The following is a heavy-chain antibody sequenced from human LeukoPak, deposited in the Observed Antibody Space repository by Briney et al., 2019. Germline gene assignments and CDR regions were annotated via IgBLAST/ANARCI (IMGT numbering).Heavy chain of an antibody. Sequence: ASVKVSCKASGYTFTGYYMHWVRQAPGQGLEWMGRINPNSGGTNYAQKFQGRVTMTRDTSISTAYMEQSRLRSDDTAVYYCAREGYYYYYMDVWGKGTTVTVSS. CDR3: AREGYYYYYMDV. V-gene: IGHV1-2*06. CDR2: INPNSGGT. J-gene: IGHJ6*03. CDR1: GYTFTGYY.